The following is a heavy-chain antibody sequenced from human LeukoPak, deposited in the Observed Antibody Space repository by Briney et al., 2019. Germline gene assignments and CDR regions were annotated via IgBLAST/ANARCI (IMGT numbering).Heavy chain of an antibody. V-gene: IGHV4-38-2*02. Sequence: SETLSLTCTVSGYSISSNYYWAWIRQPPGEGLEWIGSVYHPVDTSYNPSLKSRITMSVDTAKNQFSLNLRSVTAADTAVYYCASHYSAYDPLYSWGQGTLVTVSS. D-gene: IGHD5-12*01. CDR1: GYSISSNYY. J-gene: IGHJ5*02. CDR3: ASHYSAYDPLYS. CDR2: VYHPVDT.